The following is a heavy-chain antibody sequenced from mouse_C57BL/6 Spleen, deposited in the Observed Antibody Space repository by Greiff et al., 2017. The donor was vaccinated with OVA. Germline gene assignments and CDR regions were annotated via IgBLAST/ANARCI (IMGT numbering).Heavy chain of an antibody. CDR2: IRNKANGYTT. V-gene: IGHV7-3*01. CDR1: GFTFTDYY. D-gene: IGHD2-5*01. CDR3: ARYGNYSNYVRYAMDY. J-gene: IGHJ4*01. Sequence: EVKLMESGGGLVQPGGSLSLSCAASGFTFTDYYMSWVRQPPGKALEWLGFIRNKANGYTTEYSASVKGRFTISRDNSQSILYLQMNALRAEDSATDYCARYGNYSNYVRYAMDYWGQGTSVTVSS.